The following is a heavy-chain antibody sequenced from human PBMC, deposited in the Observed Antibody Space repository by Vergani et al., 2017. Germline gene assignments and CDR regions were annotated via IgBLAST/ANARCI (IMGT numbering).Heavy chain of an antibody. CDR2: IKRDGTET. D-gene: IGHD2-15*01. V-gene: IGHV3-7*01. CDR1: GFTFWDYY. J-gene: IGHJ1*01. CDR3: ARMSGGSAPYLHY. Sequence: EVHLEESGGGLVQPGGSLRLSCAASGFTFWDYYMAWIRLAPGKGLDWVASIKRDGTETFYVDFVKGRFTISRDNAKTTLYLQMNSLRDEDRGVYYCARMSGGSAPYLHYWGQGTMVTVAS.